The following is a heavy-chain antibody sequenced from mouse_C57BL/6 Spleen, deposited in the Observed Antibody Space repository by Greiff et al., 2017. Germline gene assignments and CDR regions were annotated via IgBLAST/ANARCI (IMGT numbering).Heavy chain of an antibody. J-gene: IGHJ3*01. CDR1: GFNIKNTY. V-gene: IGHV14-3*01. D-gene: IGHD1-1*01. Sequence: EVNLVESVAELVRPGASVKLSCTASGFNIKNTYMHWVKQRPEQGLEWIGRIDPANGNTKSAPKFPGKAPITADPSSNPAYRQLSSLTSEDTAIYYCARIYYYGSSVAYWGQGTLVTVSA. CDR2: IDPANGNT. CDR3: ARIYYYGSSVAY.